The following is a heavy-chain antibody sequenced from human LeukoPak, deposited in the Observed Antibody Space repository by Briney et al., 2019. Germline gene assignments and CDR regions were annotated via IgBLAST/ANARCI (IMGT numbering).Heavy chain of an antibody. J-gene: IGHJ4*02. D-gene: IGHD2-15*01. CDR1: RGSISSYY. Sequence: SETLSLTCSLSRGSISSYYWSCIRQPPGKGLEWIWRIYNGGIITYNPSLKRRVTMSIDKSKNQFSLKLRSVTAADTAVYYCARVTGYVIEDNFDYWGQGTLVTVSS. CDR2: IYNGGII. V-gene: IGHV4-4*07. CDR3: ARVTGYVIEDNFDY.